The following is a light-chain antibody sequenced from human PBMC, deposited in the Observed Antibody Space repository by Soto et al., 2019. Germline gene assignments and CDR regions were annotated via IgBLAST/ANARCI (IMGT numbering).Light chain of an antibody. J-gene: IGLJ2*01. CDR3: ASNEAL. Sequence: QSALTQPASVSASPGQSITISCTGTNSNVGHFNLVSWYQQHPGKAPQLIIYENDKRPSGVSDRFSGSKSGSTASLTISGLQAEDEADYYCASNEALFGAGTKVTVL. CDR1: NSNVGHFNL. V-gene: IGLV2-23*01. CDR2: END.